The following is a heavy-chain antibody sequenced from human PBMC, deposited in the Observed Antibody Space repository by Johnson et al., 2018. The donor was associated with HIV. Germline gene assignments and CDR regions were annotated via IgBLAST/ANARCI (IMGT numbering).Heavy chain of an antibody. CDR1: GFPFSRYD. Sequence: VQLVESGGGVVQPGRSLRLSCAASGFPFSRYDMHWVRQVPGNGLEWVAATGTTGDTYYPASVKGRFSISREDAKDALYLQLNRLRDGDTAVYYCVRESLRRIPVPGPGDAAFDIWGSGTLVTVSS. CDR2: TGTTGDT. V-gene: IGHV3-13*01. CDR3: VRESLRRIPVPGPGDAAFDI. D-gene: IGHD6-19*01. J-gene: IGHJ3*02.